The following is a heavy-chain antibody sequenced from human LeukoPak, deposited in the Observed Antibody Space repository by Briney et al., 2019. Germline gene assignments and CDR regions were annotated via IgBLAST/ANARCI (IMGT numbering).Heavy chain of an antibody. Sequence: ASVKDSCKASGYTFTSYDINWVRQDTGQGLEWMGWMNTNSGNTGYAQKFQGRVTMTRNTSISTAYMEMSSLRSEDTAVYYCARVEGQGRENWGQGTLVTVSS. D-gene: IGHD5-24*01. CDR1: GYTFTSYD. CDR2: MNTNSGNT. CDR3: ARVEGQGREN. V-gene: IGHV1-8*01. J-gene: IGHJ4*02.